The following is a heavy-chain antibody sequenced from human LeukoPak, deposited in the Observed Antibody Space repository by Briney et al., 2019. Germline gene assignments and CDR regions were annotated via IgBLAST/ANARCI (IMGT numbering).Heavy chain of an antibody. J-gene: IGHJ4*02. Sequence: PSETLSLTCTVSGGSISSYYWSWIRQPPGKGLEWIGYTYYSGSTNYNPSLKSRVTISVDTSKNQFSLKLSSVTAADTAVYYCASSIAAAGKSFDYWGQGTLVTVSS. CDR1: GGSISSYY. CDR2: TYYSGST. D-gene: IGHD6-13*01. CDR3: ASSIAAAGKSFDY. V-gene: IGHV4-59*01.